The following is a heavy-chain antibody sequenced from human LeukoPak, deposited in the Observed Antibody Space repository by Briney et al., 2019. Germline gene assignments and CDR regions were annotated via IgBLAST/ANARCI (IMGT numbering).Heavy chain of an antibody. CDR3: ARHIIYDDTASWFDP. D-gene: IGHD5/OR15-5a*01. V-gene: IGHV5-51*01. Sequence: GESLKISCKGSGYSFTSYWIGWVRQMPGKGLEWMGIIYPGGSDTRYSPSFQGQVTILVDKSINTAYLQWSSLKASDTAMYYCARHIIYDDTASWFDPWGQGTLVTVSS. CDR2: IYPGGSDT. J-gene: IGHJ5*02. CDR1: GYSFTSYW.